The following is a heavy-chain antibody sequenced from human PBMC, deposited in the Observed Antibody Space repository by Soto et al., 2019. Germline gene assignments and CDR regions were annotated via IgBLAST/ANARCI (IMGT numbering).Heavy chain of an antibody. J-gene: IGHJ4*02. CDR3: TTDRRITLAQFDY. Sequence: PVGSLRLSCAASGFTLSNAWMSWVRQAPGKGLEWVARIKSETDGDTTDYTAPVRGRFTISRDDSKNTLYLQMNSLKTEDTAVYYCTTDRRITLAQFDYWGQGTLVTVSS. D-gene: IGHD1-20*01. V-gene: IGHV3-15*01. CDR2: IKSETDGDTT. CDR1: GFTLSNAW.